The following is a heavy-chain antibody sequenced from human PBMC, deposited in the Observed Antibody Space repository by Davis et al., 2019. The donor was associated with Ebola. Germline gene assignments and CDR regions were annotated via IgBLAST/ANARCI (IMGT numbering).Heavy chain of an antibody. V-gene: IGHV3-33*01. CDR1: GFTFSSYG. CDR3: ARGPDQNYDFWSGYSTNFDY. CDR2: IWYDGSNK. J-gene: IGHJ4*02. Sequence: GESLKISCAASGFTFSSYGMHWVRQAPGKALEWVAVIWYDGSNKYYADSVKGRFTISRDNSKNTLYLQMNSLRAEDTAVYYCARGPDQNYDFWSGYSTNFDYWGQGTLVTVSS. D-gene: IGHD3-3*01.